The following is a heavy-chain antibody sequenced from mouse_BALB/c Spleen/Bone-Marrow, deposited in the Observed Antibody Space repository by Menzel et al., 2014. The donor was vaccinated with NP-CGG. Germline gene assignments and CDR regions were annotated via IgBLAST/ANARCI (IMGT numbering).Heavy chain of an antibody. Sequence: QVTLKESGAELVRPGTSVKVSCKASGYAFTNYLIEWVKQRPGQGLEWIGVINPGSGGTNYNEKFKGKATLTADKSSSTAYMQLSRRTSDDCAVYFCAGEGGVFACGGQGSLVTVS. CDR3: AGEGGVFAC. V-gene: IGHV1-54*01. CDR2: INPGSGGT. J-gene: IGHJ3*01. CDR1: GYAFTNYL.